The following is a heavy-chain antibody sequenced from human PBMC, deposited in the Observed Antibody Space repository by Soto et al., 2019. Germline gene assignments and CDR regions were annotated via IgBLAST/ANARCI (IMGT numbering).Heavy chain of an antibody. CDR1: GDTFTIYA. Sequence: QVQLVQSGAEVKKRGSSVRVSCKASGDTFTIYAINWVRQAPGLGLEWMGRINPILSMSNYAQRFQGRVTMTADKSTSTAYMELSSLRSEDTAMYYCASSYGSGYRAFDYWGQGALVTVSS. V-gene: IGHV1-69*02. J-gene: IGHJ4*02. CDR2: INPILSMS. CDR3: ASSYGSGYRAFDY. D-gene: IGHD3-10*01.